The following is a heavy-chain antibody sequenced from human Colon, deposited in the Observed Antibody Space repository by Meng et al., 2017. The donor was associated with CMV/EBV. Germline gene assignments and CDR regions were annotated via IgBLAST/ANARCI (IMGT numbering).Heavy chain of an antibody. D-gene: IGHD5-24*01. V-gene: IGHV4-59*12. CDR2: IYDRGRP. J-gene: IGHJ4*02. CDR3: ASKGSIRDGYNPPFDY. CDR1: GDSMTLYY. Sequence: GSLRLSCTVPGDSMTLYYWTWIRQSPGKGLEFIGNIYDRGRPSYESSLKSRVTISVDTSKNQFSLKLSSVTAADTAVYYCASKGSIRDGYNPPFDYWGQGTLVTVSS.